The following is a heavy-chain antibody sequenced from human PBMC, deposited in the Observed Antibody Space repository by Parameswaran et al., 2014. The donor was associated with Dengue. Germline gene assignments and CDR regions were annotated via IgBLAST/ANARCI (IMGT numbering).Heavy chain of an antibody. CDR3: AKDSAYYMDV. V-gene: IGHV3-23*01. J-gene: IGHJ6*03. Sequence: WIRQPPGKGLEWVSAISGSGGSTYYADSVKGRFTISRDNSKNTLYLQMNSLRAEDTAVYYCAKDSAYYMDVWGKGTTVTVSS. D-gene: IGHD3-10*01. CDR2: ISGSGGST.